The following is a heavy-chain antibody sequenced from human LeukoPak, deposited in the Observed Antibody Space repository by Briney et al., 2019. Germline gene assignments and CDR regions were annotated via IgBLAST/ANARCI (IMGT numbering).Heavy chain of an antibody. CDR1: GGSINNYY. Sequence: PSETLSLTCPVSGGSINNYYWSWIRQPPGNGLGWIGYIYYSVSTNYNPSLKSRVTISVDTSKNQFSLKLSSVTAADTAVYYCARVPSYASKWYFDYWGQGTLVTVSS. D-gene: IGHD2-2*01. CDR2: IYYSVST. CDR3: ARVPSYASKWYFDY. V-gene: IGHV4-59*01. J-gene: IGHJ4*02.